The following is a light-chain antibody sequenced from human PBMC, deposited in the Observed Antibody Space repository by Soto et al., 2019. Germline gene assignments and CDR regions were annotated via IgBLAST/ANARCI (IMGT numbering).Light chain of an antibody. V-gene: IGKV3-15*01. J-gene: IGKJ1*01. Sequence: SVSPGERFILSCMAIQSVSSNLAWYQQKPGQAPRLLIYGASTRATGIPARFSGSGSGTEFALTISSLQSEDFAVYYCQQYNNWPPPVTFGQGTKVDIK. CDR1: QSVSSN. CDR3: QQYNNWPPPVT. CDR2: GAS.